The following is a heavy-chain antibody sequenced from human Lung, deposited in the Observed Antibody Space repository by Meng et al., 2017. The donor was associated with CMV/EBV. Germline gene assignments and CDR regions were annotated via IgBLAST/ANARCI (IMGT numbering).Heavy chain of an antibody. CDR3: VRHIIVVPARGYGVDV. D-gene: IGHD2-2*01. CDR2: CDSGDT. J-gene: IGHJ6*02. Sequence: SXTXSLXCHVSGHSISSDYFWGWVRQSPGTGLEWVGICDSGDTFYNPSLKSRVAISVDTSANQFSLTLRSVTAADTAVYYCVRHIIVVPARGYGVDVWVQGTXVNGAS. V-gene: IGHV4-38-2*01. CDR1: GHSISSDYF.